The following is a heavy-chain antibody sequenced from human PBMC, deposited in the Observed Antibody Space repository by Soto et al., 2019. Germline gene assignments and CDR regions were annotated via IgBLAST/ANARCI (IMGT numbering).Heavy chain of an antibody. D-gene: IGHD3-10*01. CDR3: ARARAFSGSGSYYIENEVDY. J-gene: IGHJ4*02. Sequence: GASVKVSCKASGYTFTGYYMRWVRQAPGQGLEWMGWIIPILGRANYAQKFQGRVTITADKSTSTAYMELSSLRSEDTAVYYCARARAFSGSGSYYIENEVDYWGQGTLVTVSS. CDR1: GYTFTGYY. CDR2: IIPILGRA. V-gene: IGHV1-69*10.